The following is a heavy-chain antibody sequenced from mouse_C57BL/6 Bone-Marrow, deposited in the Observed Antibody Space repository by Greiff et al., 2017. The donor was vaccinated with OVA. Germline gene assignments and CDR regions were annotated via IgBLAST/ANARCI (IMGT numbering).Heavy chain of an antibody. V-gene: IGHV1-81*01. CDR2: IYPRSGNT. CDR3: ARRGDDYGRDFDY. J-gene: IGHJ2*01. Sequence: QVQLQQSGAELARPGASVKLSCKASGYTFTSYGIRWVKQRTGQGLEWIGEIYPRSGNTYYNETFKGKATLTADKSSSTAFMELRSLTSEASAMYVCARRGDDYGRDFDYWGQGTTLTVSS. CDR1: GYTFTSYG. D-gene: IGHD2-4*01.